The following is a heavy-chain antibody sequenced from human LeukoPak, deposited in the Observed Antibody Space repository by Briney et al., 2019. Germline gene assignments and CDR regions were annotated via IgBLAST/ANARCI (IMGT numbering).Heavy chain of an antibody. V-gene: IGHV3-15*01. CDR2: VKSKTDGGTT. CDR3: TTVTVYTGSSCPGAFNY. J-gene: IGHJ4*02. Sequence: GGSLRLSCVASEVTFSNTWMNWVRQAPGKGLEWVGRVKSKTDGGTTDYAAPVKGRFTILRDDSKNTVYLQMNSLKTEDTAVYFCTTVTVYTGSSCPGAFNYWGQGTLVTVSS. D-gene: IGHD2-15*01. CDR1: EVTFSNTW.